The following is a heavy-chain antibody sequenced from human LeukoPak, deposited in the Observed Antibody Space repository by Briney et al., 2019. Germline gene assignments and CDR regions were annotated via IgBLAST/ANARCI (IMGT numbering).Heavy chain of an antibody. V-gene: IGHV3-23*01. CDR3: ARESGYNSYSSSWYDDY. D-gene: IGHD6-13*01. CDR1: GFTFSSYA. J-gene: IGHJ4*02. Sequence: GRSLRLSCAASGFTFSSYAMSWVRQAPGKGLEWVSAISGSGGSTYYADSVKGRFTISRDNSKNTLYLQMNSLRAEDTAVYYCARESGYNSYSSSWYDDYWGQGTLVTVSS. CDR2: ISGSGGST.